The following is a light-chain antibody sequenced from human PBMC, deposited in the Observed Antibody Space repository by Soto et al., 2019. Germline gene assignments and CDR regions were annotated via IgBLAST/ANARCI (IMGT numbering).Light chain of an antibody. J-gene: IGLJ3*02. CDR1: SSDIGGYNS. Sequence: QSVLTQPPSASGSPGQSVTISCTGTSSDIGGYNSVSWYQQHPGKAPRLMIYEVNKRPSAVPDRFSGSKSGYTASLTVSGLQTEDEAFYYCSSSAGIYHYLVFGGGTQLTVL. V-gene: IGLV2-8*01. CDR3: SSSAGIYHYLV. CDR2: EVN.